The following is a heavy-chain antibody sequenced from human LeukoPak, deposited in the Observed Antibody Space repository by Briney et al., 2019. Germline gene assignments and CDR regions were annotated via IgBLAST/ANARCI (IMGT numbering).Heavy chain of an antibody. CDR2: ISASGGET. D-gene: IGHD1-1*01. CDR1: GFTFRNYG. V-gene: IGHV3-23*01. CDR3: ANRGTTGS. J-gene: IGHJ5*02. Sequence: GGSLRLSCAASGFTFRNYGMHWVRQAPGKGLQWVATISASGGETNYADSVKGRFTISRDNSKYILYLQMNSLSDADTAVYYCANRGTTGSWGQGTLVAVSS.